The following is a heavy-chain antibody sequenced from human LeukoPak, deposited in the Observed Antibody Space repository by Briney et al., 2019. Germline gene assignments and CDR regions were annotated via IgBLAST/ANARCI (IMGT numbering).Heavy chain of an antibody. CDR1: GYTFTSYY. D-gene: IGHD3-16*01. CDR3: ARFTPRTNFDY. J-gene: IGHJ4*02. CDR2: INPSGGST. V-gene: IGHV1-46*01. Sequence: ASVKVSCTASGYTFTSYYMHWVRQAPGQGLEWMGIINPSGGSTSYAQKFQGRVTMTRDTSTSTVYMELSSLRSEDTAVYYCARFTPRTNFDYWGQGTLVTVSS.